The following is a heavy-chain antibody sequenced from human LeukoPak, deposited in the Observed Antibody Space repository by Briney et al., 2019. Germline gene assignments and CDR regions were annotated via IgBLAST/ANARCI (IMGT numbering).Heavy chain of an antibody. D-gene: IGHD3-16*01. CDR3: ARHSWGLPPAEYFQH. V-gene: IGHV4-31*03. J-gene: IGHJ1*01. Sequence: SQTLSLTCSVSGGSVSSVDYYWSWIRQHPGRGLEWIGNIYYSGSTYYNPSLKSRVLLSVDTSKNQFSVKLTSVTAADTAVYYCARHSWGLPPAEYFQHWGQGTLVTVSS. CDR2: IYYSGST. CDR1: GGSVSSVDYY.